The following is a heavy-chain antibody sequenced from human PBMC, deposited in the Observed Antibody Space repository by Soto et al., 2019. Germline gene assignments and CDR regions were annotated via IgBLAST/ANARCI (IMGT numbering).Heavy chain of an antibody. D-gene: IGHD6-19*01. J-gene: IGHJ4*02. Sequence: QVQLVESGGGVVQPGRSLRLSCAASGFTFSSYGMHWVRQAPGKGLEWVAVISYDGSNKYYADSVKGRFTISRDNSKKTLYLQMNSLRAEDTAVYYCAKDYRRYSSGWYSGDYWGQGTLVTVSS. CDR1: GFTFSSYG. CDR2: ISYDGSNK. CDR3: AKDYRRYSSGWYSGDY. V-gene: IGHV3-30*18.